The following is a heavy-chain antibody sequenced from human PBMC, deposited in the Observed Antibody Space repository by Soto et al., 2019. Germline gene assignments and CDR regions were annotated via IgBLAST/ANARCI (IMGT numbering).Heavy chain of an antibody. Sequence: GGSLRLSCAASGFTFDDYAMHWVRQAPGKGLEWVSGISWNSGSIGYADSVKGRFTISRDNAKNSLYLQMNSLRAEDTALYYCAKGSGYGMDVWGQGTTVTV. CDR2: ISWNSGSI. CDR3: AKGSGYGMDV. CDR1: GFTFDDYA. V-gene: IGHV3-9*01. D-gene: IGHD6-19*01. J-gene: IGHJ6*02.